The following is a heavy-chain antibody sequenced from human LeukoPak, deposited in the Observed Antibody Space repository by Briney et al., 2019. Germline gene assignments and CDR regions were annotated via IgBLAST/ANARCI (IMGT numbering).Heavy chain of an antibody. CDR3: VKDVNSSPRSYFDY. V-gene: IGHV3-64D*09. CDR1: GFTFSNYP. CDR2: ISGNGGST. J-gene: IGHJ4*02. D-gene: IGHD3-22*01. Sequence: GGSLRLSCSASGFTFSNYPMHWVRQAPGKGLEYVSAISGNGGSTYYADSVKGRFTISRDNSKNTLFLQMSSLRAEDTAVYYCVKDVNSSPRSYFDYWGQGSLVTVSS.